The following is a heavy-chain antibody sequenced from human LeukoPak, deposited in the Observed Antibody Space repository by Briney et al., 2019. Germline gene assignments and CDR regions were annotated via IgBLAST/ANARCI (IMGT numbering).Heavy chain of an antibody. CDR1: GYTFTGYY. J-gene: IGHJ4*02. V-gene: IGHV1-46*01. CDR2: INPSGGST. CDR3: ARGTRDGYNLAA. D-gene: IGHD5-24*01. Sequence: ASVKVSCKASGYTFTGYYIHWVRQAPGQGLEWMGIINPSGGSTSYAQKFQGRVTMTRDMSTSTVYMELSSLRSEDTAVYYCARGTRDGYNLAAWGQGTLVTVSS.